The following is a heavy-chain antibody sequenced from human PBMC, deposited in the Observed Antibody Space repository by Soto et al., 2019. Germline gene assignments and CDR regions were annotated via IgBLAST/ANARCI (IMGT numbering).Heavy chain of an antibody. J-gene: IGHJ5*02. Sequence: SETLSLTCTVSGGSLSRIGYYWSWIRQHPAKGLEWVGYISNSGSTYYNPSLKSRVAMSIDTSKNHVSLTLTSLTAADTAVYYCATSVQMATIPDLWGQRTLVTVSS. CDR2: ISNSGST. CDR3: ATSVQMATIPDL. CDR1: GGSLSRIGYY. V-gene: IGHV4-31*03. D-gene: IGHD5-12*01.